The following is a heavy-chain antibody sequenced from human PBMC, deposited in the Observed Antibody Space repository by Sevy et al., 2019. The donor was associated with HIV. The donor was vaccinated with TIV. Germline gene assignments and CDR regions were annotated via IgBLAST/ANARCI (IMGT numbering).Heavy chain of an antibody. V-gene: IGHV1-18*01. CDR2: ISPYNDYT. CDR3: AGDDTYGAPARYHYPYMDV. D-gene: IGHD2-8*01. CDR1: GYNFISYG. J-gene: IGHJ6*03. Sequence: ASVKVSCKASGYNFISYGINWVRQAPGQGLEWMGWISPYNDYTNSAQKFQDRVTLTTDTSTSTAYMELRSLTSDDTAVYYCAGDDTYGAPARYHYPYMDVWGKGTTATVSS.